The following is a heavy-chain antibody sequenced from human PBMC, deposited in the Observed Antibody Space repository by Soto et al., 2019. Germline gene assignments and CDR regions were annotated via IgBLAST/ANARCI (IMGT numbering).Heavy chain of an antibody. CDR3: ARGTRVFRVFGVVIIPGYYYGMDV. J-gene: IGHJ6*02. D-gene: IGHD3-3*01. CDR2: INPNSGGT. Sequence: GASVKVSCKASGYTFTGYYMHWVRQAPGQGLEWMGWINPNSGGTNYAQKFQGWVTMTRDTSISTAYMELSRLRSDDTAVYYCARGTRVFRVFGVVIIPGYYYGMDVWGQGTTVTVSS. CDR1: GYTFTGYY. V-gene: IGHV1-2*04.